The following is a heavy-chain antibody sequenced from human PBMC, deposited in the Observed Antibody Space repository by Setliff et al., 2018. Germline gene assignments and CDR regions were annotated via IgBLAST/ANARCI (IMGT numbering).Heavy chain of an antibody. CDR2: SEST. CDR1: GGSISSSSYY. V-gene: IGHV4-39*01. Sequence: PSETLSLTCTVSGGSISSSSYYWGWIRQSPGKGLEWIGTSESTYNNPSFKSRLTISVDTSKNQFSLKLSSVTAADTAVYYCARHPSSGSYYGGSIFYFDDWGPGILVTVSS. CDR3: ARHPSSGSYYGGSIFYFDD. D-gene: IGHD1-26*01. J-gene: IGHJ4*02.